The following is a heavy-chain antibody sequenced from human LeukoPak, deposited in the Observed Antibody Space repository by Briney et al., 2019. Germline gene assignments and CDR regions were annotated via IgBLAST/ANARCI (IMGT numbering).Heavy chain of an antibody. Sequence: PSETLSLTCTVSGGSISSYYWSWIRQPPGKGLEWIGYIYYSGSTNYNPSLKSRVTISVDTSKNQFSLKLSSVTAADMAVYYCARVGLFYCSGGSCYDYWGQGTLVTVSS. D-gene: IGHD2-15*01. CDR3: ARVGLFYCSGGSCYDY. V-gene: IGHV4-59*01. J-gene: IGHJ4*02. CDR1: GGSISSYY. CDR2: IYYSGST.